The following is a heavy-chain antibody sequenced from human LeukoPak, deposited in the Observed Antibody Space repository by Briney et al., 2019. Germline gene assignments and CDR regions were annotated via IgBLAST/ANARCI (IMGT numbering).Heavy chain of an antibody. CDR3: AKDLGSDTAMVTGMDV. V-gene: IGHV3-23*01. CDR2: ISYSGGST. D-gene: IGHD5-18*01. CDR1: GFTFSSYA. J-gene: IGHJ6*02. Sequence: PGGSLRLSCAASGFTFSSYAMSWVRQAPGKGLEWVSHISYSGGSTYYADSVKGRFTISRDNSKNTLYLQMNSLRAEDTAVYYCAKDLGSDTAMVTGMDVWGQGTTVTVSS.